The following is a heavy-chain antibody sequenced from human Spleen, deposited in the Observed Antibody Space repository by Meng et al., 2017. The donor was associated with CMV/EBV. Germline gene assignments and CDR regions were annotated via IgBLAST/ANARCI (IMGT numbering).Heavy chain of an antibody. D-gene: IGHD4-11*01. V-gene: IGHV3-30-3*01. J-gene: IGHJ6*02. Sequence: GESLKISCAASGFTFSSYAMHWVRQAPGKGLEWVAVISYDGSNKNYADSVKGRFTISRDNSKNSLYLQMNSLRAEDTAVYYCVRDTVTTWSQYYYGMDVWGQGTTVTVSS. CDR1: GFTFSSYA. CDR3: VRDTVTTWSQYYYGMDV. CDR2: ISYDGSNK.